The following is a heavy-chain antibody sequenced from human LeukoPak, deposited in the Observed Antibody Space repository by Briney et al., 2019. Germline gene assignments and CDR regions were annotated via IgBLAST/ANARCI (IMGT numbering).Heavy chain of an antibody. D-gene: IGHD3-3*01. V-gene: IGHV3-23*01. CDR1: GVTFSSYA. CDR3: AKEPYDFWSGSYRAFDI. J-gene: IGHJ3*02. Sequence: QSGGSLRLSCAASGVTFSSYAMSWVRQAPGKGLEWVSAISGSGGSTYYAASVKGRFTISRDNSKNTLYLQMNSLRAEDTAVYYCAKEPYDFWSGSYRAFDIWGQGTMVTVSS. CDR2: ISGSGGST.